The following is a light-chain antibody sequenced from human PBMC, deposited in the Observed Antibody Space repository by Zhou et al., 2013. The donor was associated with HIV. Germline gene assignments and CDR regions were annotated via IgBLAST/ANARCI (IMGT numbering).Light chain of an antibody. CDR1: QDISNY. V-gene: IGKV1-27*01. CDR2: AAS. Sequence: DIQMTQSPSSVSASVGDRVTITCRASQDISNYLAWYQQKPGKVPKLLIYAASTLQSGVPSRLSGSGAGTNFTLTISSLQPEDVATYFCQKYNSAPLTFGGGTKVEIK. CDR3: QKYNSAPLT. J-gene: IGKJ4*01.